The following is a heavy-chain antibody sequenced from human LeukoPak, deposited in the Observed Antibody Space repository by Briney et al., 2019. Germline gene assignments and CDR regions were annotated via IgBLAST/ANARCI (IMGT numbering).Heavy chain of an antibody. CDR1: RFTFSSYA. J-gene: IGHJ4*02. CDR3: AKSPRIVGAIPNDY. CDR2: ISGSGGST. D-gene: IGHD1-26*01. Sequence: GGSLRLSCAASRFTFSSYAMSWVRQAPGKGLEWVSAISGSGGSTYYADSVKGRFTISRGNSKNTLYLQMNSLRAEDTAVYYCAKSPRIVGAIPNDYWGQGTLATVSS. V-gene: IGHV3-23*01.